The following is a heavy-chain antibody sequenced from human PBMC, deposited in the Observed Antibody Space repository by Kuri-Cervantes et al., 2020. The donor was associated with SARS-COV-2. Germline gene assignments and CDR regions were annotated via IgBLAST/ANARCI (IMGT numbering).Heavy chain of an antibody. CDR3: ARVTRAGAAAFRWDYMDV. Sequence: LETLSLTCTVSGGSISSYYWSWIRQPPGKGLEWIGYIYYSGSTNYNPSLKSRVTISVDTSKNQFSLKLSSVTAADTAVYYCARVTRAGAAAFRWDYMDVWGKGTTVTVSS. CDR2: IYYSGST. D-gene: IGHD6-13*01. J-gene: IGHJ6*03. CDR1: GGSISSYY. V-gene: IGHV4-59*01.